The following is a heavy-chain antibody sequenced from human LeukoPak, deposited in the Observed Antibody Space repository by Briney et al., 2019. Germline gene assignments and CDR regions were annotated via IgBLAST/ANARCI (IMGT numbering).Heavy chain of an antibody. D-gene: IGHD6-13*01. Sequence: GGSLRLSCAASGFTFSSYSMNWVRQAPGKGLEWVSSISSSSSYIYYADSVKGRFTISRDNAKNSLYLQMNSLRVEDTAVYYCAGIKAAAAYYCGMDVWGQGTTVTVSS. CDR1: GFTFSSYS. V-gene: IGHV3-21*01. J-gene: IGHJ6*02. CDR3: AGIKAAAAYYCGMDV. CDR2: ISSSSSYI.